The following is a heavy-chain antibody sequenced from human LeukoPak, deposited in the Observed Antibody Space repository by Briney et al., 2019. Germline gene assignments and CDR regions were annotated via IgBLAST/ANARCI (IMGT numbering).Heavy chain of an antibody. J-gene: IGHJ4*02. V-gene: IGHV3-30*18. D-gene: IGHD5-24*01. CDR3: AKGGEMATIEESDY. CDR2: ISYDGSIK. Sequence: PGGSLRLSCAASGFTLRSYWMSWVRQAPGRGLEWVTVISYDGSIKYYADSVKGRFTISRDNSKNTVYLQMHSLRDEDTAVYYCAKGGEMATIEESDYWGQGTLVTVSS. CDR1: GFTLRSYW.